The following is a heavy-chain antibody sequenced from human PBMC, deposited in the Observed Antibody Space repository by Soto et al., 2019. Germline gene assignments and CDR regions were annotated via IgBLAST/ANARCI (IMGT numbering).Heavy chain of an antibody. V-gene: IGHV1-3*01. CDR1: GYSFTTYA. J-gene: IGHJ4*02. CDR3: ARSSLLPYFDY. Sequence: QVRLVQSGAEVNKPGASVKVSCKASGYSFTTYAMHWVRQAPGQRLEWLGWINGGNGNTKDSQKFQGRVTITRDTSASTAHMELSSLRSEDTAVYYCARSSLLPYFDYWGQGTLVTVSS. D-gene: IGHD2-15*01. CDR2: INGGNGNT.